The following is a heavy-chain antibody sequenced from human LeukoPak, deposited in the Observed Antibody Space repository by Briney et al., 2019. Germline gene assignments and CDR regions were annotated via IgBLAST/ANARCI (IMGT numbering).Heavy chain of an antibody. V-gene: IGHV3-9*01. CDR2: INWNSRSI. Sequence: PGGSLRLSCAASGFTFDDYAMHWVRQAPGKGLEWGSGINWNSRSIGYADSVKGRFTISRDSAKNSLYLQMNSLRADDTALYYCAKGRGDIVATIDYWGQGTLVTVSS. D-gene: IGHD5-12*01. J-gene: IGHJ4*02. CDR1: GFTFDDYA. CDR3: AKGRGDIVATIDY.